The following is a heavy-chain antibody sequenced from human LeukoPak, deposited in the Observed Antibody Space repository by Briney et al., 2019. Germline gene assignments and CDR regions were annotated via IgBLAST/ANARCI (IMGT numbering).Heavy chain of an antibody. CDR3: ARDSFRVLYYFDY. J-gene: IGHJ4*02. D-gene: IGHD4/OR15-4a*01. Sequence: GGSLRLSCAASGFTFSSYWMSWVRQAPGKGLEWVANIKQDGSEKYYVDSVKGRFTISRDNAKNSLYLQMNSLRAEDTAVYYCARDSFRVLYYFDYWGQGTLVTVSS. V-gene: IGHV3-7*01. CDR1: GFTFSSYW. CDR2: IKQDGSEK.